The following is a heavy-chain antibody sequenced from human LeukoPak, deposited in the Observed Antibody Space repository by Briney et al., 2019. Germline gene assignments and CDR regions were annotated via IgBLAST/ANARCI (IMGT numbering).Heavy chain of an antibody. J-gene: IGHJ4*02. CDR2: IYPGDSDT. CDR1: GYSFTSYW. V-gene: IGHV5-51*01. Sequence: GESLKISCKGSGYSFTSYWIGWVRQMPGKGLEWMGIIYPGDSDTRYSPSFQGQVTISADKSISTAYLQWSSLKASDTAMYYCARFSVRGVIIYGYFDYWGQGTLVTVSS. D-gene: IGHD3-10*01. CDR3: ARFSVRGVIIYGYFDY.